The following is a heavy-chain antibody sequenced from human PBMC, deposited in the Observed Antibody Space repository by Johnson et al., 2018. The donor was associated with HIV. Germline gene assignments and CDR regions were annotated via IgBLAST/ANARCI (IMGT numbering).Heavy chain of an antibody. Sequence: QVQLVESGGGVVRPGGSLRLSCAASGFTFRSYPMHWVRQAPGKGLEWMAIVSYNEDKKYYADSVKGPFTISRDNSKNTLDLQMNRLRAQDTAVYYCARDWEGYAFDIWGQGTMVTVST. V-gene: IGHV3-30*04. CDR1: GFTFRSYP. CDR3: ARDWEGYAFDI. J-gene: IGHJ3*02. CDR2: VSYNEDKK. D-gene: IGHD1-26*01.